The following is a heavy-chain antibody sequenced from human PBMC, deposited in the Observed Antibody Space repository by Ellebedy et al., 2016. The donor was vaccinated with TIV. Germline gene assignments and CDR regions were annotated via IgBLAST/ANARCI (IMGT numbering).Heavy chain of an antibody. J-gene: IGHJ4*01. D-gene: IGHD2-21*02. V-gene: IGHV3-74*01. CDR3: STLSDTGY. CDR1: GFIFSRHW. CDR2: INGDGGFT. Sequence: GESLKISCAASGFIFSRHWVHWIRQAPGKGLVWLSRINGDGGFTSHADFVKGRFTISRDNAKNTLYLQMNSLKAEDTAMYYCSTLSDTGYWGHGTLVTVSS.